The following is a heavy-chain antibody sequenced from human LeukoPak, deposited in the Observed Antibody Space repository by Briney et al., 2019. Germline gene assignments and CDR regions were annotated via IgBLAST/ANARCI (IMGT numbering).Heavy chain of an antibody. Sequence: GESLKISCKGSGYRFTSYWIGWVRQMPGKGLEWMGIIYAGDSDTRYSPSFQGQVTISADKSISTAYLQWSSLKASDTAMYYCARVLRYCTNGVCLYFDYWGQGTLVTVSS. V-gene: IGHV5-51*01. CDR1: GYRFTSYW. D-gene: IGHD2-8*01. J-gene: IGHJ4*02. CDR2: IYAGDSDT. CDR3: ARVLRYCTNGVCLYFDY.